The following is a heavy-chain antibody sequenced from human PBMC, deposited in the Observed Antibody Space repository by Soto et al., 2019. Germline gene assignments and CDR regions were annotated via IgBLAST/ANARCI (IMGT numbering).Heavy chain of an antibody. Sequence: GGSLRLSCAASGFTFSSYDMHWVRQAPGKGLEWVAVISYDGSNKYYADSVKGRFTISRDNSKNTLYLQMNSLRAEDTAVYYCARAGTRDGYYYYGMDVWGQGTTVTVSS. CDR2: ISYDGSNK. J-gene: IGHJ6*02. CDR1: GFTFSSYD. D-gene: IGHD3-10*01. V-gene: IGHV3-30-3*01. CDR3: ARAGTRDGYYYYGMDV.